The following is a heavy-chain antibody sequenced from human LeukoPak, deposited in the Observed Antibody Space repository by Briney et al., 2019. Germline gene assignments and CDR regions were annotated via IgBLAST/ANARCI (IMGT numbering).Heavy chain of an antibody. CDR2: INPNSGGT. CDR1: GYTFTGYY. D-gene: IGHD4-17*01. J-gene: IGHJ4*02. CDR3: ARAPPVDYGDYEFDY. V-gene: IGHV1-2*02. Sequence: APVKVSCKASGYTFTGYYMHWVRQAPGQGLGSMGWINPNSGGTNYAQKFQGRVTMTRDTSISTAYMELSRLRSDDTAVYYCARAPPVDYGDYEFDYWGQGTLVTVSS.